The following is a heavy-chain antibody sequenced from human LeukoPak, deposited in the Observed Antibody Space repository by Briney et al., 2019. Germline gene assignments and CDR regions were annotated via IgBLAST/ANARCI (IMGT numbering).Heavy chain of an antibody. D-gene: IGHD6-13*01. V-gene: IGHV3-23*01. J-gene: IGHJ4*02. CDR3: AKDQAGAAAD. CDR1: GFTFSSYG. Sequence: GRSLRLSCAASGFTFSSYGMHWVRQAPGKGLEWVSTITGSGGSTYYADSVKGRFTISRDNSKNTLYLQMNSLRAEDTAVYYCAKDQAGAAADCGQGTLVTVSS. CDR2: ITGSGGST.